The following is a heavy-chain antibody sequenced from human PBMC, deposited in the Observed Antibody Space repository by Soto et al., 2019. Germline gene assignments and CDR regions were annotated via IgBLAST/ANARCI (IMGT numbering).Heavy chain of an antibody. CDR1: GFTFSSYG. V-gene: IGHV3-33*06. J-gene: IGHJ4*02. CDR2: IWYDGSNK. Sequence: GGSLRLSCAASGFTFSSYGMHWVRQAPGKGLEWVAVIWYDGSNKYYADSVKGRFTISRDNSKNTLYLQMNSLRAEDTAVYYCAKSVSVYSSGWYPLDYFDYWGQGTLVTVSS. CDR3: AKSVSVYSSGWYPLDYFDY. D-gene: IGHD6-19*01.